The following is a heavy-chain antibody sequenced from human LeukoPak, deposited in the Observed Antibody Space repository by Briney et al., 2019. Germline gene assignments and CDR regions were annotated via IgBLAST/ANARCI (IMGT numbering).Heavy chain of an antibody. CDR2: ISYDGSNK. CDR3: AKDQLNRYCSGGSCSITLDP. J-gene: IGHJ5*02. V-gene: IGHV3-30*04. Sequence: GGSLRLSCAASGFTFSSYAMHWVRQAPGKGLEWVAVISYDGSNKYYADSVKGRFTISRDNSKNTLYLQMSSLRAEDTAIYYCAKDQLNRYCSGGSCSITLDPWGQGTLVTVSS. CDR1: GFTFSSYA. D-gene: IGHD2-15*01.